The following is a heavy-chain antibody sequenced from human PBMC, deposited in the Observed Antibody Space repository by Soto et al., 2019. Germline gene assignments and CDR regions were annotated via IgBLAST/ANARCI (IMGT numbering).Heavy chain of an antibody. J-gene: IGHJ4*02. CDR1: GFTFRSYS. CDR2: ISSSSSYI. D-gene: IGHD3-10*01. CDR3: ARALWFGELLYGPFDY. V-gene: IGHV3-21*01. Sequence: GGALRLSCAASGFTFRSYSINWVRQAPGKGLEWVSSISSSSSYIYYADSVKGRFTISRDNAKNSLYLQMNSLRAEDTAVYYCARALWFGELLYGPFDYWGQGTLVTVSS.